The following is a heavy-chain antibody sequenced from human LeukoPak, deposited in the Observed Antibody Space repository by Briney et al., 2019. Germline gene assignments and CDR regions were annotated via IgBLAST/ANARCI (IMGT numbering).Heavy chain of an antibody. J-gene: IGHJ4*02. CDR1: GFSFDDYD. Sequence: GGSLRLSCAGSGFSFDDYDMHWVRQAPGTGLEWVSSISWNSGSIAYADSVKGRFIISRDNAKDSLYLQMNSLRVEDTALYYCAKLAVAGSFDYWGQGTLVTASS. V-gene: IGHV3-9*01. CDR2: ISWNSGSI. CDR3: AKLAVAGSFDY. D-gene: IGHD6-19*01.